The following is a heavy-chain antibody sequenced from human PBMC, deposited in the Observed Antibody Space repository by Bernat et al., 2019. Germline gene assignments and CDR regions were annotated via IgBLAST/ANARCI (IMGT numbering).Heavy chain of an antibody. Sequence: QLQLQESGQGLVKPSETLSLTCTVSGGSISSGSYYWGWIRQPPGKVLEWIGSIYYSGSTYYNPSLKSRVTISADTSKNQFSLNMSSVTAADTAVYYCARVTNASPHYWGQGTLVTVSS. J-gene: IGHJ4*02. CDR2: IYYSGST. CDR3: ARVTNASPHY. CDR1: GGSISSGSYY. D-gene: IGHD2-2*01. V-gene: IGHV4-39*01.